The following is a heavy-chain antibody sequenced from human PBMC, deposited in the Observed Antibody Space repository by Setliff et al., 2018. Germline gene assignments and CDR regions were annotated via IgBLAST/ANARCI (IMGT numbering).Heavy chain of an antibody. J-gene: IGHJ4*02. Sequence: ETLSLTCAVSGFSISSGYYWGWIRQPPGKGLEWIVNIHHSGRTFYNPSLKSRVTISVDTSKNQFSLTLSSVTAADTAVYYCARLPNYVWGSPVDYWGQGTLVTVSS. V-gene: IGHV4-38-2*01. D-gene: IGHD3-16*01. CDR2: IHHSGRT. CDR3: ARLPNYVWGSPVDY. CDR1: GFSISSGYY.